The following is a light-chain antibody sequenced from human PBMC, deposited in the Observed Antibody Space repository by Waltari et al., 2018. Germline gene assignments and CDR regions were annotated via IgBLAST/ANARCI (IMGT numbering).Light chain of an antibody. CDR1: SSDVGPYNY. CDR3: ISYAGNNKYV. J-gene: IGLJ1*01. CDR2: EVT. V-gene: IGLV2-8*01. Sequence: QSALTQPPSASGSPGQSVTISCPGTSSDVGPYNYVSWYQQYPDKAPKLMIYEVTKRPSGVPDRFSGSKSGNTASLTVSGLQAEDEADYYCISYAGNNKYVLGAGTKVTVL.